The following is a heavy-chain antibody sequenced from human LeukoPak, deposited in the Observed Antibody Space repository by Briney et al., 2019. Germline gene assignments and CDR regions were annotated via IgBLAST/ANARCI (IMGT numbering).Heavy chain of an antibody. CDR3: LASLIVATIVDWFDP. CDR1: GFTFSSYS. CDR2: TSSSSSYI. V-gene: IGHV3-21*01. D-gene: IGHD5-12*01. J-gene: IGHJ5*02. Sequence: GGSLRLSCAASGFTFSSYSMHWVRQAPGKGLEWVSSTSSSSSYIYYADSVKGRFTISRDNAKKSLFLQMNTLRAEDTAVYYCLASLIVATIVDWFDPWGQGTLVTVSS.